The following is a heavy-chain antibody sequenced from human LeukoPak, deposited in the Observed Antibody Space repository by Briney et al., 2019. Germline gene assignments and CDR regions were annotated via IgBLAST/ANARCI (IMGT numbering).Heavy chain of an antibody. CDR1: GFTFRSYT. J-gene: IGHJ5*02. D-gene: IGHD3-22*01. CDR2: ISYDGTNK. Sequence: PGGSLRLSCTASGFTFRSYTMHWVRQAPGKGLEWVAAISYDGTNKYYADYVKGRFTISRDISKNTLHLQMNSLRAEDMAVYYCAREEAKYYNDNSDPFWNHWGQGTLVTV. V-gene: IGHV3-30-3*01. CDR3: AREEAKYYNDNSDPFWNH.